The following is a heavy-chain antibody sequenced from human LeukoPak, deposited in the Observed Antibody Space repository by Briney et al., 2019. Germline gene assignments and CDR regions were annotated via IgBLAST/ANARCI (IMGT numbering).Heavy chain of an antibody. CDR1: GVSINSHY. CDR2: IYDSGSA. J-gene: IGHJ6*03. CDR3: ARVLQNYYHLDV. Sequence: SETLSLTCTVSGVSINSHYWSWIRQPPGKGLEWIGFIYDSGSANYKSSLESRVTMTVDTSKNQFSLRLNSVTAADTAVYYCARVLQNYYHLDVWGKGTTVTVSS. D-gene: IGHD3-3*01. V-gene: IGHV4-59*11.